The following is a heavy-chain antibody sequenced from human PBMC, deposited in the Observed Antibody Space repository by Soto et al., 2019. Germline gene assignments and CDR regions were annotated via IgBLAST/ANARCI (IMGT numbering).Heavy chain of an antibody. Sequence: SVKVSCKASGGAFSSYAISWVRQAPGQGLEWMGGIIPIFGTANYAQKFQGRVTITADESTSTAYMELSSLRSEDTAVYYCASDKGSGYSYGRYYYYGLDVWGQGTTVTVSS. CDR1: GGAFSSYA. CDR2: IIPIFGTA. D-gene: IGHD5-18*01. V-gene: IGHV1-69*13. J-gene: IGHJ6*02. CDR3: ASDKGSGYSYGRYYYYGLDV.